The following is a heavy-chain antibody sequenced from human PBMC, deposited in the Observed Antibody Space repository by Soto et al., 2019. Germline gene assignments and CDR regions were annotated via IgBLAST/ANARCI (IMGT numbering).Heavy chain of an antibody. Sequence: EVQLLESGGGLIQPGGSLRLSCAASGFPFSLYLISWVRQAPGKELEWVALINHNFGYAYYTDSVKGRFTISRDNSKNTLYLQMNSLRAEDTAVYYCTKDQSRNLNHGDYYYYGMDLWGQGTTVTVSS. CDR1: GFPFSLYL. D-gene: IGHD3-10*01. J-gene: IGHJ6*02. V-gene: IGHV3-23*01. CDR3: TKDQSRNLNHGDYYYYGMDL. CDR2: INHNFGYA.